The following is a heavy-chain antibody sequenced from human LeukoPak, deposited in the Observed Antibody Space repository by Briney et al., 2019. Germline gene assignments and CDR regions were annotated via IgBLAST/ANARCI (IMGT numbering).Heavy chain of an antibody. CDR3: ARDLGMVVPAAAFDY. J-gene: IGHJ4*02. CDR1: GFSFSTTW. Sequence: GGSLRLSCAASGFSFSTTWMHWVRQPPGQGLVWVARITSDGTSISYAESVKGRFTISRDNAKNTLYLQMNSLRAEDTAVYYCARDLGMVVPAAAFDYWGQGTLVTVSS. D-gene: IGHD2-2*01. V-gene: IGHV3-74*03. CDR2: ITSDGTSI.